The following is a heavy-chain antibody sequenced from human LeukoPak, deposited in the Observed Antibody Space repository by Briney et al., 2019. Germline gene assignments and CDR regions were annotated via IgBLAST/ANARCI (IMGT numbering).Heavy chain of an antibody. CDR2: ISGSGGST. CDR1: GFTFSSYA. CDR3: AKDGASRSGYRYFDY. D-gene: IGHD3-22*01. Sequence: GGSLRLSCAASGFTFSSYAMSWVRQAPGKGLEWVSAISGSGGSTHYADSVKGRFTISRDNSKNTLYLQMNSLRAEDTAVYYCAKDGASRSGYRYFDYWGQGTLVTVSS. V-gene: IGHV3-23*01. J-gene: IGHJ4*02.